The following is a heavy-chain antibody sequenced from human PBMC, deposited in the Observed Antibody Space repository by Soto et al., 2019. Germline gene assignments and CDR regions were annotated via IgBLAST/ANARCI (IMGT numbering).Heavy chain of an antibody. V-gene: IGHV3-30-3*01. CDR1: GFTFSSYA. D-gene: IGHD4-17*01. CDR3: ARSHQDYGYYYYYYGMDV. CDR2: ISYDGSNK. J-gene: IGHJ6*02. Sequence: QVQLVESGGGVVQPGRSLRLSCAASGFTFSSYAMHWVRQAPGKGLEWVAVISYDGSNKYYADSVKGRFTISRDNSKNTLYLQMNSLRAEDTAVYYCARSHQDYGYYYYYYGMDVWGQGTTVTVSS.